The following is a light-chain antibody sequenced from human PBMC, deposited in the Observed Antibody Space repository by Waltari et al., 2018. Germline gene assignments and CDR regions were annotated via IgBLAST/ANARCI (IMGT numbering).Light chain of an antibody. CDR3: QQFHNSWT. Sequence: DIQMTQSPSTLSASVGDRVTINCRASQSISTWLAWYQQKPGKAPKLLVYKASLLESGVPLRFSGSGSGTEFTLTISGLQPDDSATYYCQQFHNSWTFGQGTKVEIK. CDR1: QSISTW. CDR2: KAS. J-gene: IGKJ1*01. V-gene: IGKV1-5*03.